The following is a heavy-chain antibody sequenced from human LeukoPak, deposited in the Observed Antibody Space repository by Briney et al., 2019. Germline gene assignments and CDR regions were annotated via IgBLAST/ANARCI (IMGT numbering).Heavy chain of an antibody. Sequence: PGGSLRLSCAASGFTFSSYAMSWVRQAPGKGLEWVSGISGGGRTTYYADSVKGRLTISRDNSKNTLFLQMNSLRAEDTAVYYCAKDARYSNPTYYMDVWGKGTTVTVSS. V-gene: IGHV3-23*01. CDR2: ISGGGRTT. CDR3: AKDARYSNPTYYMDV. J-gene: IGHJ6*03. D-gene: IGHD4-11*01. CDR1: GFTFSSYA.